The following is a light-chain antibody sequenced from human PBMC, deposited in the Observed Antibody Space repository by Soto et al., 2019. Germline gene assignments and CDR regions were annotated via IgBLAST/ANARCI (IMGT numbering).Light chain of an antibody. J-gene: IGKJ3*01. CDR3: QQRFTWPPFT. V-gene: IGKV3-11*02. CDR2: DAS. CDR1: ESVNDY. Sequence: EVVLTQSPATLSLSPGERATLFCRANESVNDYLAWYQQRPGQAPRLLIFDASNRAPGIPARFSASGSRRDFTLTISSLEPQDFAVYYSQQRFTWPPFTFGPGTKVDF.